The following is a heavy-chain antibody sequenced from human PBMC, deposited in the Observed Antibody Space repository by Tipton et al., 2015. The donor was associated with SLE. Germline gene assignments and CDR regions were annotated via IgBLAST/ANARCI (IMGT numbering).Heavy chain of an antibody. CDR3: ARDGGCSGGSCFDY. CDR2: IYYSGST. V-gene: IGHV4-39*07. J-gene: IGHJ4*02. Sequence: GLVKPSETLSLTCTVSGGSISSSSYYWGWIRQPPGKGLEWIGSIYYSGSTYYNPSLKSRVTISVDTSKNQFSLKLSSVTAADTAVYYCARDGGCSGGSCFDYWGQGTLVTVSS. CDR1: GGSISSSSYY. D-gene: IGHD2-15*01.